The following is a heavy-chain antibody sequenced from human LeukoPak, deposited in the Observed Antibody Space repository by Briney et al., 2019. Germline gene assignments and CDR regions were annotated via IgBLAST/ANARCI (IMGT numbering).Heavy chain of an antibody. CDR3: ARAYYYDPSGKND. CDR2: INHSGST. J-gene: IGHJ4*02. CDR1: GGSITNANW. D-gene: IGHD3-22*01. V-gene: IGHV4-4*02. Sequence: SGTLSLTCAVSGGSITNANWWSWVRQPPGKGLEWIGEINHSGSTNYNPSLKGRVTISVDKSKNQFSLKLSSVTAADTAVYYCARAYYYDPSGKNDWGQGTLVTVSS.